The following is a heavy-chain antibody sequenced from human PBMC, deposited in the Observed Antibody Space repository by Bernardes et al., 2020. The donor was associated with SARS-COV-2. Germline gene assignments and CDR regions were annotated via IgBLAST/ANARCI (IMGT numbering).Heavy chain of an antibody. CDR2: ISYDGSNK. D-gene: IGHD2-2*02. V-gene: IGHV3-30-3*01. J-gene: IGHJ6*02. Sequence: GGSLRLSCAASGFTFSSYAMHWVRQAPGKGLEWVAVISYDGSNKYYADSVKGRFTISRDNSKNTLYLQMNSLRAEDTAVYYCARAMWGGCTSCHRGDYYGMDVWGQGTTVTVSS. CDR1: GFTFSSYA. CDR3: ARAMWGGCTSCHRGDYYGMDV.